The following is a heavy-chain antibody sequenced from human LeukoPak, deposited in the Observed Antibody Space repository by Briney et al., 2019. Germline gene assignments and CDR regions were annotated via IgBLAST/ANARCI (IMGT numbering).Heavy chain of an antibody. CDR3: ARRSYCGGDCYGSDAFDI. CDR2: ISSSSTYL. V-gene: IGHV3-21*01. CDR1: KFTFSSYV. J-gene: IGHJ3*02. D-gene: IGHD2-21*02. Sequence: GGSLRLSCGASKFTFSSYVMNWVRQAPGKGLEWVSSISSSSTYLDYADSLKGRFTISRDNAKNSLYLQMNSLRAEDTAVYYCARRSYCGGDCYGSDAFDIWGQGTMVTVSS.